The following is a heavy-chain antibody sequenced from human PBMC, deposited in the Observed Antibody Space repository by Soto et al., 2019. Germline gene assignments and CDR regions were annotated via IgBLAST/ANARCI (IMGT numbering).Heavy chain of an antibody. CDR1: GYSFTGYY. V-gene: IGHV1-2*02. D-gene: IGHD3-22*01. CDR3: ARGYYGTGGYPFPYFDY. Sequence: HEHLVQSGAEVKRPGASLKVSCKASGYSFTGYYIHWVRQAPGQGLEWMGWINPDSGDTNYAQNFQGRVTLTSDTSISTASIALTSLTSDDTAVYYCARGYYGTGGYPFPYFDYWGQGTLVIVSS. J-gene: IGHJ4*02. CDR2: INPDSGDT.